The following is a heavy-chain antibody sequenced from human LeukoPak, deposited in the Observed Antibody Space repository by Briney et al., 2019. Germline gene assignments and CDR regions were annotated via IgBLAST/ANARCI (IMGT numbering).Heavy chain of an antibody. CDR1: GGSFSGYY. CDR2: MSHTGAT. D-gene: IGHD3-9*01. Sequence: SETLSLTCAVFGGSFSGYYWSWIRQSPEKGLEWIGEMSHTGATNYNPSLKSRVTVSVDTSKKQFSLNLGSVTAADTAVYYCARGLHYNILTGGMDVWGQGTTVIVSS. V-gene: IGHV4-34*01. J-gene: IGHJ6*02. CDR3: ARGLHYNILTGGMDV.